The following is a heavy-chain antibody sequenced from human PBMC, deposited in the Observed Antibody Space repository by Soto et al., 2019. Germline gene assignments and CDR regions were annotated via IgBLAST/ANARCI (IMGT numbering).Heavy chain of an antibody. Sequence: EVQLLESGGGLVQPGGSLRLSCAASGFTFSSYGMSWVRQAPGKGLEWVSAISGSGTITYYADSVKGRFTISRDNSKNTLYLQMNSLRADDTAVYYCAKDNYFGSGTYYGTFDYWGQGTPVTVSS. CDR3: AKDNYFGSGTYYGTFDY. CDR1: GFTFSSYG. D-gene: IGHD3-10*01. CDR2: ISGSGTIT. J-gene: IGHJ4*02. V-gene: IGHV3-23*01.